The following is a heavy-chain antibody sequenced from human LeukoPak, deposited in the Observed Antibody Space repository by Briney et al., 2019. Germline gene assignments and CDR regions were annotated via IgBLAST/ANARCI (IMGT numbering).Heavy chain of an antibody. D-gene: IGHD3-10*01. CDR3: AGDGELLSFAYNWFDP. J-gene: IGHJ5*02. CDR2: INPNSGGP. Sequence: ASVKVSCKASGYTFTGYYMHWVRQAPGQGLEWMGWINPNSGGPNYAQKFQGRVPMTRDTSISTAYMELSRLRSDDTAVYYCAGDGELLSFAYNWFDPWGQGTLVTVSS. V-gene: IGHV1-2*02. CDR1: GYTFTGYY.